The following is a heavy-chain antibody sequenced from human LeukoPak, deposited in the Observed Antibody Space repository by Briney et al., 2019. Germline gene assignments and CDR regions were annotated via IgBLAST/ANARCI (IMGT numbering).Heavy chain of an antibody. J-gene: IGHJ6*03. CDR2: INHSGST. CDR3: ARSTYYYDSSGYSLTYYYYYYYMDV. V-gene: IGHV4-34*01. CDR1: GGSFSGYY. Sequence: SETLSLTCAVYGGSFSGYYWSWIRQPPGKGLEWIGEINHSGSTNYNPSLKSRVTISVDTSKNQFSLKLSSVTAADTAVYYCARSTYYYDSSGYSLTYYYYYYYMDVWGKGTTVTVSS. D-gene: IGHD3-22*01.